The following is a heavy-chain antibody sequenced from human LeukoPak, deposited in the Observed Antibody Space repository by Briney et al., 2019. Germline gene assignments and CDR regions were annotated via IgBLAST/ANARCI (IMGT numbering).Heavy chain of an antibody. Sequence: GGSLRLSCAASGFTFSSYAMSWVRQAPGKGLEWVSAISGSGGSTYYADSVKGRFTISRDNSKNTLYLQMNSLRAEDTAVYYCAKDRGRGYSYGSLAGWFDPWGQGTLVTVSS. J-gene: IGHJ5*02. V-gene: IGHV3-23*01. D-gene: IGHD5-18*01. CDR3: AKDRGRGYSYGSLAGWFDP. CDR1: GFTFSSYA. CDR2: ISGSGGST.